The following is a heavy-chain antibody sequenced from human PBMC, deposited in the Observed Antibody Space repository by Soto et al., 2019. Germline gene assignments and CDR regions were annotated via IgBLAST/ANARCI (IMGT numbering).Heavy chain of an antibody. J-gene: IGHJ5*02. D-gene: IGHD3-22*01. V-gene: IGHV4-59*01. CDR1: CGSISSYD. CDR3: ARELAYYDSSGYHNNWFDP. Sequence: QVQLQESGLGLVKPSETLSLTCTVSCGSISSYDWSWIRQPPGKGLEWIGYIYYSWSTNYNPSLKSRLTISVDTSKNQFSLKLSSVTAADTAVYYCARELAYYDSSGYHNNWFDPWGQGTLVTVSS. CDR2: IYYSWST.